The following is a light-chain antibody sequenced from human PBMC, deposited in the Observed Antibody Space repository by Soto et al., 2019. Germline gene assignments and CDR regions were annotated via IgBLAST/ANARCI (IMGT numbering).Light chain of an antibody. CDR1: QSVSSRY. Sequence: EIVLTQSPGTLSLSPGERATLSCRTSQSVSSRYLAWYQQKPGQAPRLIIYGASSRATGIPDRFSGSGSGTDFTLSISRLESEDFAVYYCQQYGGSPPITFGQGTRLEIK. V-gene: IGKV3-20*01. J-gene: IGKJ5*01. CDR3: QQYGGSPPIT. CDR2: GAS.